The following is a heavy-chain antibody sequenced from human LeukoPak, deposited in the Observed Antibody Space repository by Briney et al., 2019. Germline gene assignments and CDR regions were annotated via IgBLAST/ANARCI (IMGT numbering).Heavy chain of an antibody. Sequence: PSETLSLTCTVSGVSISSYYWSWIRQPPGKGLEWIGYIYYSGSTNYNPSLKSRVTISVDTPKNQFSLKLSSVTAADTAVYYCARHRGYSYGYDAFDIWGQGTMVTVSS. CDR3: ARHRGYSYGYDAFDI. CDR2: IYYSGST. CDR1: GVSISSYY. J-gene: IGHJ3*02. V-gene: IGHV4-59*08. D-gene: IGHD5-18*01.